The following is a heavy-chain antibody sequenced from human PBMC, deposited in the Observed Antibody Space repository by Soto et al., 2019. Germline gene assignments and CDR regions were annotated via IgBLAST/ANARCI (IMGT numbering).Heavy chain of an antibody. Sequence: QVQLVQSGAEVKKPGSSVKVSCKASGGTFSSYAISWVRQAPGQGLEWMGRIIPILGIANYAQKFQGRVTITADKSASTAYMELSSLRSEDTAVYYCARGRPYGDYEDWGQGTLVTVSS. CDR3: ARGRPYGDYED. J-gene: IGHJ4*02. CDR1: GGTFSSYA. CDR2: IIPILGIA. D-gene: IGHD4-17*01. V-gene: IGHV1-69*04.